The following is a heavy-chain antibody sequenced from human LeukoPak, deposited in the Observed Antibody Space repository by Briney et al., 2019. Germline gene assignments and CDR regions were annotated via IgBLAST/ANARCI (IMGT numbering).Heavy chain of an antibody. V-gene: IGHV4-59*01. Sequence: PSETLSLTCTVSGGSISSYYWSWVRQPPGKGLEWIGYIYYSGSTNYNPSLKSRVTISVDTSKNQFSLKLSSVTAADTAVYYCARAPSGWYFLDYWGQGTLVTVSS. CDR2: IYYSGST. CDR1: GGSISSYY. D-gene: IGHD6-19*01. J-gene: IGHJ4*02. CDR3: ARAPSGWYFLDY.